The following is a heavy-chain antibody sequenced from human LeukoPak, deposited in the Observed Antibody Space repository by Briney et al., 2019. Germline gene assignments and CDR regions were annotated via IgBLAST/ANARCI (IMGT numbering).Heavy chain of an antibody. D-gene: IGHD2-2*01. V-gene: IGHV1-69*05. CDR1: GGTFSSYA. CDR3: ARGVPPSGFWCLSGSSTSCYYYMDV. Sequence: GASVRVSCKASGGTFSSYAISWVRQAPGQGLEWMGGIIPNFGTANYAQKFQGRVTITTDESTSTAYMELSSLRSEDTAVYYCARGVPPSGFWCLSGSSTSCYYYMDVWGKGTTVTVSS. CDR2: IIPNFGTA. J-gene: IGHJ6*03.